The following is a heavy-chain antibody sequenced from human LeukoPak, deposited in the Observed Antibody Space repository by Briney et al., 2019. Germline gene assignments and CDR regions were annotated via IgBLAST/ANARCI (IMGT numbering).Heavy chain of an antibody. CDR3: ARRNYDDDGYYFDY. Sequence: EESLKISCKGSGYSFSSYWIGWVRQMPGKGLEWMGIIYAGDSDTRISPSFQGRVTISADKSISTAYLHWSGLEAADTAMYYCARRNYDDDGYYFDYWGQGTLVTVSA. V-gene: IGHV5-51*01. CDR1: GYSFSSYW. CDR2: IYAGDSDT. J-gene: IGHJ4*02. D-gene: IGHD4-17*01.